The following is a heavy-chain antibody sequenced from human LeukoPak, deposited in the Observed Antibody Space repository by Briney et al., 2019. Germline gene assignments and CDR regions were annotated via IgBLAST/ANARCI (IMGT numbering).Heavy chain of an antibody. CDR1: GGSFSGYY. Sequence: SETLSLTCAVYGGSFSGYYWSWIRQPPGKGLEWIGEINHSGSTNYNPSLKSRVTISVDTSKNQFSLKLSSVTAADTAVYYCARRDGWYYYGSGSPFDYWGQGTLVTVSS. CDR3: ARRDGWYYYGSGSPFDY. CDR2: INHSGST. D-gene: IGHD3-10*01. J-gene: IGHJ4*02. V-gene: IGHV4-34*01.